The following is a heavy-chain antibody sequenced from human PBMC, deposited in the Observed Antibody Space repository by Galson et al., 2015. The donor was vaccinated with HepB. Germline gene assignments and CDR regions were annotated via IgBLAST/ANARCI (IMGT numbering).Heavy chain of an antibody. CDR3: ARDRDYGGNSGLYGMDV. CDR2: INPSGGST. CDR1: GYTFTSYY. J-gene: IGHJ6*02. V-gene: IGHV1-46*03. D-gene: IGHD4-23*01. Sequence: SVKVSCKASGYTFTSYYMHWVRQAPGQGLEWMGIINPSGGSTSYAQKFQGRVTMTRDTSTSTVYMELSSLRSEDTAVYYCARDRDYGGNSGLYGMDVWGQGTTVTVSS.